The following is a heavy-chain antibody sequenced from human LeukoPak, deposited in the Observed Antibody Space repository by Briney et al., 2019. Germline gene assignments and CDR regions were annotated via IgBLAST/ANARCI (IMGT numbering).Heavy chain of an antibody. CDR2: IYPGDSDT. V-gene: IGHV5-51*01. CDR3: ARYGAAAGLFDY. J-gene: IGHJ4*02. D-gene: IGHD6-13*01. Sequence: GESLKISCKGSGYSLTSYWIAWVRPMPGKGLEWMGIIYPGDSDTRYSPSFQGQVTISADKSIRTAYLQWSSLKASDTAMYYCARYGAAAGLFDYWGQGTLVTVSS. CDR1: GYSLTSYW.